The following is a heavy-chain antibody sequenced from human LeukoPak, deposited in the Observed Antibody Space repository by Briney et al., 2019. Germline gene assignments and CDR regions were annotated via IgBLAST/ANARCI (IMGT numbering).Heavy chain of an antibody. CDR3: ARVCRDGYNSPFDY. CDR1: GYTFTGYY. J-gene: IGHJ4*02. CDR2: INPNSGGT. D-gene: IGHD5-24*01. V-gene: IGHV1-2*02. Sequence: GASVKVSCKASGYTFTGYYMHWVRQAPGQGLEWMGWINPNSGGTNYAQKFQGRVTMTRDTSISTAYMELSRLRSDDTAVYYCARVCRDGYNSPFDYWDQGTLVTVSS.